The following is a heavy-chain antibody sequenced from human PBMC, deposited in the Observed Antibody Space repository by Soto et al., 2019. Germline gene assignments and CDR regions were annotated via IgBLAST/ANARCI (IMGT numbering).Heavy chain of an antibody. D-gene: IGHD1-26*01. J-gene: IGHJ4*02. V-gene: IGHV4-31*03. Sequence: QVQLQESGPRLVEASQTLSLTCTVSNASITSSGYYWSWVRKPPGKRLEWIGYIYHSGSTFYSPSLQSRATMSVDTSKTQFSLTLRSVTAADTAVYHCARISGTYYVPDYWGQGTLVTVSS. CDR3: ARISGTYYVPDY. CDR1: NASITSSGYY. CDR2: IYHSGST.